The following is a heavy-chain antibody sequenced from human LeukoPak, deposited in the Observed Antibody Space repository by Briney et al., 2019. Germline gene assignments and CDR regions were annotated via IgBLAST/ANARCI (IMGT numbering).Heavy chain of an antibody. D-gene: IGHD5-12*01. Sequence: GESLKISCKGSGYSFTTYWIGWVRQMPGKGLEWMGIIYPGDSDTRYSPSFQGQVTISADKSISTAYLQWSSLKASDTAMYYCARHSVDIVATFRTKTYGWDVWGKGTTVTVSS. CDR1: GYSFTTYW. CDR2: IYPGDSDT. CDR3: ARHSVDIVATFRTKTYGWDV. V-gene: IGHV5-51*01. J-gene: IGHJ6*04.